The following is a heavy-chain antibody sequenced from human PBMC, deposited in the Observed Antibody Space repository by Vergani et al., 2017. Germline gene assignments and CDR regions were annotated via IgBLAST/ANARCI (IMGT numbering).Heavy chain of an antibody. CDR2: IYNSGNG. CDR3: ASGKYYSDSTSHFRGRYFDV. J-gene: IGHJ2*01. CDR1: GDSIISRSYY. Sequence: QMQLQESGPGLVKASETLSLTCTVSGDSIISRSYYWGCIRQPPGKGLEWIGSIYNSGNGDSSSSLKSRVTISADTSKNQFSLRPTSVTAADTAVYYCASGKYYSDSTSHFRGRYFDVWGRGTLVTVPS. V-gene: IGHV4-39*01. D-gene: IGHD3-16*01.